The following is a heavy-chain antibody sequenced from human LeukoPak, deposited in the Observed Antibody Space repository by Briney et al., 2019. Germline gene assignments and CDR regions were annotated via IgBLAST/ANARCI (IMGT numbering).Heavy chain of an antibody. CDR1: GGTFSSYA. D-gene: IGHD3-10*01. Sequence: SVKVSCKASGGTFSSYAISWVRQAPGQGLEWMGRIIPILGIANYAQKFQGRVTITADKSTSTAYMEPSSLRSEDTAVYYCARRITMVRGANYGMDVWGQGTTVTVSS. V-gene: IGHV1-69*04. CDR2: IIPILGIA. CDR3: ARRITMVRGANYGMDV. J-gene: IGHJ6*02.